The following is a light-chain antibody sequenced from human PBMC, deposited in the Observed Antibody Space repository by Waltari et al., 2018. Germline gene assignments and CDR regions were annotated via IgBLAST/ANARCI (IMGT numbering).Light chain of an antibody. CDR3: QQYNRDLT. CDR1: ESVSSW. V-gene: IGKV1-5*03. Sequence: DIHMSQSPSTVSASLGDTVTVTCRASESVSSWLAWYQHKPGKGPTLLIYKATTLQTGVPSRFSGSGSGTEFTLTISSLQPDDVATYYCQQYNRDLTFGGGTRIEIK. J-gene: IGKJ4*01. CDR2: KAT.